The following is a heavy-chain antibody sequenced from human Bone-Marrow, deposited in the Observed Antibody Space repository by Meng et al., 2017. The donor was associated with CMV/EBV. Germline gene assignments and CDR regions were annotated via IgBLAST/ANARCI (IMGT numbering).Heavy chain of an antibody. CDR1: GYTFTGYY. J-gene: IGHJ6*01. CDR3: ARTGRVNFWSGYLKSDDYYYYYGMDV. D-gene: IGHD3-3*01. V-gene: IGHV1-2*02. Sequence: ASVKVSCKASGYTFTGYYIHWVPQAPGQGLEWMGWINPNSGGTNYVQKLQGRVTMTTDTSTSTAYMELRSLRSDDTAVYYCARTGRVNFWSGYLKSDDYYYYYGMDVWTQGTRVTGYS. CDR2: INPNSGGT.